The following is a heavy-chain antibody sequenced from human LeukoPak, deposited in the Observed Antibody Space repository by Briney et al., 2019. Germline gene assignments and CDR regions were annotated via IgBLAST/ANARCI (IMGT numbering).Heavy chain of an antibody. D-gene: IGHD5-18*01. J-gene: IGHJ6*03. V-gene: IGHV1-2*02. CDR2: INPNSGGT. CDR3: ARDLSDTAPFYYYYMDV. CDR1: GYTFTDYN. Sequence: ASVKVSCKASGYTFTDYNVYWVRQAPGQGLEWMGWINPNSGGTNYARKFQGRVTMTRDMSTSTAYMELSSLRSEDTAVYYCARDLSDTAPFYYYYMDVWGKGTTVTISS.